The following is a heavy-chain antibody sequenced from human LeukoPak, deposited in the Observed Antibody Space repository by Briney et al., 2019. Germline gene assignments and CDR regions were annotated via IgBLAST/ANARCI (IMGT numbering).Heavy chain of an antibody. CDR3: ARHYDFWSGYSLYYYYYGMDV. Sequence: PSETLSLTCTVSGGSISSYYWSWIRQPPGKGLEWIGYIYYSGSTNYNPSLKSRVTISVDTSKNQFSLKLSSVTAADTAVYYCARHYDFWSGYSLYYYYYGMDVWGQGTTVTVSS. J-gene: IGHJ6*02. CDR2: IYYSGST. CDR1: GGSISSYY. V-gene: IGHV4-59*08. D-gene: IGHD3-3*01.